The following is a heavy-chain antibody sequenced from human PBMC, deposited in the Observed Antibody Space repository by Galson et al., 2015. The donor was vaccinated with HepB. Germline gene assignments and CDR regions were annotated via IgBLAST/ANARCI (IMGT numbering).Heavy chain of an antibody. CDR2: IWYDGSNK. CDR3: AKEPYSSGWYAFEI. J-gene: IGHJ3*02. Sequence: SLRLSCAGSGFIFSNYGMHWVRQAPGKGLEWVAVIWYDGSNKFYADSVKGRFTISRDKSKNTLYLQMNSLRDEDTAVYYCAKEPYSSGWYAFEIWGQVTMVTVSS. D-gene: IGHD6-13*01. V-gene: IGHV3-33*03. CDR1: GFIFSNYG.